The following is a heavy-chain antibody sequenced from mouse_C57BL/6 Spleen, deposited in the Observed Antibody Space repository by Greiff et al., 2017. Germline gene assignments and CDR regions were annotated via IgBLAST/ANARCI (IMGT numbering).Heavy chain of an antibody. CDR1: GYTFTSYW. V-gene: IGHV1-53*01. Sequence: QVQLQQPGTELVKPGASVKLSCKASGYTFTSYWMHWVKQRPGQGLEWIGNINPSNGGTNYNEKFKSKATLTVDKSSSTAYMQLSSRTYEDSAVYYCARGRRNYYGSGSAMDYWGQGTSVTVSS. CDR3: ARGRRNYYGSGSAMDY. CDR2: INPSNGGT. D-gene: IGHD1-1*01. J-gene: IGHJ4*01.